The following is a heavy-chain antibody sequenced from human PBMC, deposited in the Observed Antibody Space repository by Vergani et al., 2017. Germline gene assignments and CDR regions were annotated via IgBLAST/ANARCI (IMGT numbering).Heavy chain of an antibody. V-gene: IGHV4-39*01. CDR2: IYNSGNG. CDR3: ASGKYYSXSTSHFRERYFDV. CDR1: GDSIISRSYY. J-gene: IGHJ2*01. D-gene: IGHD3-16*01. Sequence: QMQLQESGPGLVKASETLSLTCTVSGDSIISRSYYWGWIRQPPGKGLEWIGSIYNSGNGDSSSSLKSRVTISADTSKNQFSLRLTSVTAAVTAVYYCASGKYYSXSTSHFRERYFDVWGRGTLVTVPS.